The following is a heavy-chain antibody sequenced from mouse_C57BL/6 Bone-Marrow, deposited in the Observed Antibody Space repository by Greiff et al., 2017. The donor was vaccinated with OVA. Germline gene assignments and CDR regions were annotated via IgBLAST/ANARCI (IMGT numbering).Heavy chain of an antibody. J-gene: IGHJ3*01. Sequence: EVNVVESEGGLVQPGSSMKLSCTASGFTFSDYYMAWVRQVPEKGLEWVANINYDGSSTYYLDSLKSRFIISRDNAKNILYLQMSSLKSEDTATYYCARGGDYGWFAYWGQGTLVTVSA. D-gene: IGHD2-4*01. V-gene: IGHV5-16*01. CDR2: INYDGSST. CDR3: ARGGDYGWFAY. CDR1: GFTFSDYY.